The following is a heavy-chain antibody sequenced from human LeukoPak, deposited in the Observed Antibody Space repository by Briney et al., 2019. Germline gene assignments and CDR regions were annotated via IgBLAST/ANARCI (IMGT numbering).Heavy chain of an antibody. Sequence: PGESLKISCKASGYTFNNYWIGWVRQMPGKGLEWMGIIYPGDSDTRYSPSFQGQVTISADKSISTAYLQWSSLKASDTAMYYCARRRGYSGYSSGYFDYWGQGTLVTVSS. CDR3: ARRRGYSGYSSGYFDY. CDR2: IYPGDSDT. V-gene: IGHV5-51*01. D-gene: IGHD5-12*01. CDR1: GYTFNNYW. J-gene: IGHJ4*02.